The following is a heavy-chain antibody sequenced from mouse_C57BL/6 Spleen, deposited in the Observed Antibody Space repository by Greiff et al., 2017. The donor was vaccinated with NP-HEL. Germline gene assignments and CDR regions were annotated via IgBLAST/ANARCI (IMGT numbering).Heavy chain of an antibody. Sequence: EVQLQQSGPELVKPGASVKISCKASGYSFTDYNMNWVKQSNGKSLEWIGVINPNYGTTSYNQKFKGKATLTVDQSSSTAYMQLNSLTSEESSVDYCGRGNYYGSLYAMDYWGQGTSVTVSS. J-gene: IGHJ4*01. CDR1: GYSFTDYN. D-gene: IGHD1-1*01. CDR3: GRGNYYGSLYAMDY. CDR2: INPNYGTT. V-gene: IGHV1-39*01.